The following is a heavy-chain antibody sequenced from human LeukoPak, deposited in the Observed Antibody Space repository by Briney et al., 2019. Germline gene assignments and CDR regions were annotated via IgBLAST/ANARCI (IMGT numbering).Heavy chain of an antibody. CDR1: GFTFSNFA. CDR3: ARVTPGGAMLRGLIGNWFDP. V-gene: IGHV3-30-3*01. J-gene: IGHJ5*02. D-gene: IGHD3-10*01. Sequence: PGGSLRLSCVASGFTFSNFAMHWVRQAPGEGLEWVAVISYDGSNKDYADAVKGRFTISRDNSKNTLYLQMNSLTPEDTAVYYCARVTPGGAMLRGLIGNWFDPWGQGTLVTVSS. CDR2: ISYDGSNK.